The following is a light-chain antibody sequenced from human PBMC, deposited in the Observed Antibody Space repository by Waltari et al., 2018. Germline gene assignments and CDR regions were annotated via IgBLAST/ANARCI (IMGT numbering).Light chain of an antibody. CDR2: AST. CDR1: QGISSW. V-gene: IGKV1-12*01. J-gene: IGKJ5*01. CDR3: QQANSFLIT. Sequence: DIQMTQSPSSVSASVGDRFTITCRASQGISSWLAWSQQKPGKAPKLVIYASTSLQSGVPSRFSGSGSGTDFTLTISSLQPEDFATYYCQQANSFLITFGQGTRLEIK.